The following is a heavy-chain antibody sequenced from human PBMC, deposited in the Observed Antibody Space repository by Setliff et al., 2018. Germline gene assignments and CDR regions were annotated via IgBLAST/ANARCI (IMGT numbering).Heavy chain of an antibody. V-gene: IGHV4-34*01. CDR1: GGSFSGYY. Sequence: PSETLSLTCAVYGGSFSGYYWGWIRQPPGKGLEWIGEINHSGSTNNNPSLKSRVTISVDTSKNQFSLKLSSVTAADTAVYYCARTYNFWSGYFDYWGQGTLVTVSS. CDR2: INHSGST. D-gene: IGHD3-3*01. CDR3: ARTYNFWSGYFDY. J-gene: IGHJ4*02.